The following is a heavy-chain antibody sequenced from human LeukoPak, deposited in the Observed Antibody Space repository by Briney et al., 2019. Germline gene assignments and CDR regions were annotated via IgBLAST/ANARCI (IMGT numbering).Heavy chain of an antibody. Sequence: ASVKVSCKASRYTFTSYYMHWVRQAPGQGLEWMGIINPSGGSTSYAQKFQGRVTMTRDMSTSTVYMELSSLRSEDTAVYYCARDRHDYGGNRGDFDYWGQGTLVTVSS. CDR1: RYTFTSYY. J-gene: IGHJ4*02. CDR3: ARDRHDYGGNRGDFDY. V-gene: IGHV1-46*01. CDR2: INPSGGST. D-gene: IGHD4-23*01.